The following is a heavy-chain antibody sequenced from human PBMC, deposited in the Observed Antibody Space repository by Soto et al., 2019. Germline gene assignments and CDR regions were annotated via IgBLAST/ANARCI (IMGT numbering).Heavy chain of an antibody. D-gene: IGHD2-21*02. CDR2: INPSGGST. J-gene: IGHJ3*02. CDR3: ARGHIVVVTAIRGGRFDI. Sequence: ASVKVSCKASGYTFTSYYMHWVRQAPGQGLEWMGIINPSGGSTSYAQKFQGRVTMTRDTSTSTVYMELSSLRSEDTAVYYCARGHIVVVTAIRGGRFDIWGQGTMVTVSS. CDR1: GYTFTSYY. V-gene: IGHV1-46*01.